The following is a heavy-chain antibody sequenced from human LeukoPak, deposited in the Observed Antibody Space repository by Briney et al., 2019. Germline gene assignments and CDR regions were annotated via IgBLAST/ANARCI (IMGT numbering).Heavy chain of an antibody. CDR2: ISSSSSYI. V-gene: IGHV3-21*01. Sequence: GGSLRLSCTGSGFTFSSYSMNWVRQAPGKGLEWVPSISSSSSYINYADSVKGRFTISRDNAKNSLYLQMNSLRAEDTAVYYCARTRPTTADAFDIWGQGTMVTVSS. D-gene: IGHD4-17*01. CDR1: GFTFSSYS. CDR3: ARTRPTTADAFDI. J-gene: IGHJ3*02.